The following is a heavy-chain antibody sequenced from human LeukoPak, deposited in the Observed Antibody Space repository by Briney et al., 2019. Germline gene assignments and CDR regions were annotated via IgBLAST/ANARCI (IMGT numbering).Heavy chain of an antibody. J-gene: IGHJ4*01. CDR1: GGTFSSYA. Sequence: SVKVSCKASGGTFSSYAISWVRQAPGQGLEWMGGIIPIFGTANYAQKFQGRVTITTDESTRTAYMELSSLRSEGTAVYDFANGGYYESSGSYIFDYWGHGTLVTVSS. D-gene: IGHD3-22*01. CDR2: IIPIFGTA. CDR3: ANGGYYESSGSYIFDY. V-gene: IGHV1-69*05.